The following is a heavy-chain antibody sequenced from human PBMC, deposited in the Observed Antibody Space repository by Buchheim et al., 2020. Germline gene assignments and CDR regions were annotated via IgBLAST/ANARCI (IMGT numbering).Heavy chain of an antibody. CDR2: IYSGGSI. CDR1: GLTVGVNY. V-gene: IGHV3-66*01. D-gene: IGHD2-15*01. CDR3: ARVSTPGYYFDY. J-gene: IGHJ4*02. Sequence: EVQLVESGGGLVQPGESLRLSCAASGLTVGVNYMTWVRQAPGKGLEWVSVIYSGGSIYYADSVKGRFNISRENSRNTLYLQMNNLRAEDTAVYYCARVSTPGYYFDYWGQGTL.